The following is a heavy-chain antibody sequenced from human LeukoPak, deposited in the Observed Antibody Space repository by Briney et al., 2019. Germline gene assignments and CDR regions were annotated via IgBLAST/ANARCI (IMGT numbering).Heavy chain of an antibody. CDR1: GFTFSSYW. Sequence: PGGSLRLSCAASGFTFSSYWMSWVRQAPGKGLVWVSRINSDGSSTNYADSVRGRFTISRDNAKNTLYLQMNSLRAEDTAVYYCASSPYQKGYWGQGTLVTVSS. CDR2: INSDGSST. J-gene: IGHJ4*02. CDR3: ASSPYQKGY. V-gene: IGHV3-74*01.